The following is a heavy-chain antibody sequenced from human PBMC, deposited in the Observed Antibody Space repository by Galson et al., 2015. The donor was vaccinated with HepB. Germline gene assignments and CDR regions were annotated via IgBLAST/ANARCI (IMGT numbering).Heavy chain of an antibody. J-gene: IGHJ4*02. CDR3: ARGYYDSSPFDY. V-gene: IGHV3-33*01. CDR1: GFTFSSYG. D-gene: IGHD3-22*01. Sequence: SLRLSCAASGFTFSSYGMHWVRQAPGKGLEWVAVIWYDGSNKYYADSVKGRFTISRDNSKNTLYLQMNSLRAEDTAVYYCARGYYDSSPFDYWGQGTLVTVSS. CDR2: IWYDGSNK.